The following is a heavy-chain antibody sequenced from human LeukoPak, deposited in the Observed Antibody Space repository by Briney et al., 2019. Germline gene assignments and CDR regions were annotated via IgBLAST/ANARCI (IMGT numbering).Heavy chain of an antibody. CDR2: IDDRGNV. CDR1: GDSFSGYF. D-gene: IGHD1-26*01. Sequence: PSETLSLTCAVYGDSFSGYFWSWIRQSPGKGLEWFGEIDDRGNVFYNPSLKSRVTISADTSKNQFSLKVTSVTAADTAVYYCARKWVHNTLDIWGQGTMVTVSS. V-gene: IGHV4-34*01. CDR3: ARKWVHNTLDI. J-gene: IGHJ3*02.